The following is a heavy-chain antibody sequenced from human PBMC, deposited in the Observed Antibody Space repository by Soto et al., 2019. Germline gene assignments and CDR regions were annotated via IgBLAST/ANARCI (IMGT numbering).Heavy chain of an antibody. D-gene: IGHD4-17*01. V-gene: IGHV3-7*05. CDR3: ARDVDADFRTDFDY. Sequence: GGSLRLSCAASGFTFSGYWLTWVRQAPGKGLEGVANISPDGSEEYYAASARGRFTISRDNAENSVYLEMDRLRAEGTALYYCARDVDADFRTDFDYWGRGTLVTVSS. CDR2: ISPDGSEE. J-gene: IGHJ4*02. CDR1: GFTFSGYW.